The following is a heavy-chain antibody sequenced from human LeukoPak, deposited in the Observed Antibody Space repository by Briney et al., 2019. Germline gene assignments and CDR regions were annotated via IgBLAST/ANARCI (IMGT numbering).Heavy chain of an antibody. D-gene: IGHD3-3*01. CDR3: ARAGRTYYDFWSGYSPRFGRKNWFDP. Sequence: GGSLRLSCAASGFTFSSYGTHWVRQAPGKGLEWVAVISYDGSNKYYADSVKGRFTISRDNSKNTLYLQMNSLRAEDTAVYYCARAGRTYYDFWSGYSPRFGRKNWFDPWGQGTLVTVSS. V-gene: IGHV3-30*03. CDR2: ISYDGSNK. J-gene: IGHJ5*02. CDR1: GFTFSSYG.